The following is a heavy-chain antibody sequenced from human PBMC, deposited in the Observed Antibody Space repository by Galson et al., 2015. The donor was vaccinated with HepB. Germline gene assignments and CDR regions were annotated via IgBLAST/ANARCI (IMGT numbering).Heavy chain of an antibody. CDR1: GFTFSRYA. CDR2: ISGSGGST. V-gene: IGHV3-23*01. CDR3: AKGSTSSSGSVGYYGMDV. Sequence: SLRLSCAASGFTFSRYAMSWVRQTPGKGLEWVSAISGSGGSTDYADSVKGRFTISRDNSKNTMYLQMNSLRAEDTAVYYCAKGSTSSSGSVGYYGMDVWGQGTTVTVSS. D-gene: IGHD3-22*01. J-gene: IGHJ6*02.